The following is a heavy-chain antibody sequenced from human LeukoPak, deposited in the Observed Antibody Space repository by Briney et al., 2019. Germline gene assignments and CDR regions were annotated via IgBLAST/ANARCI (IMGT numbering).Heavy chain of an antibody. CDR2: INPTGGST. Sequence: ASVKVSCKASGYTFPSYFMHWVRQAPGQGLEWMGIINPTGGSTTYAQKFQGRVTMTRNTSTSTVYMELSSLRSDDTAVYYCARTAARRFDYWGQGTLVTVSS. V-gene: IGHV1-46*01. D-gene: IGHD6-6*01. CDR3: ARTAARRFDY. CDR1: GYTFPSYF. J-gene: IGHJ4*02.